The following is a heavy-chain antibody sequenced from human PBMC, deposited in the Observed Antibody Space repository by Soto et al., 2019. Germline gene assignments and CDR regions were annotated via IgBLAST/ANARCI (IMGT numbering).Heavy chain of an antibody. J-gene: IGHJ6*02. CDR2: ISDSGDST. V-gene: IGHV3-23*01. CDR3: ARSDPAYAYGLNV. D-gene: IGHD3-10*01. CDR1: GFTLSSYA. Sequence: PGGSLILSWVASGFTLSSYAMHWVRPAPGKGLEWVSAISDSGDSTSYADSVKGRFTISRDTSEKTFYLQMNSLRSEDTAVYYCARSDPAYAYGLNVWGQGTTVNVSS.